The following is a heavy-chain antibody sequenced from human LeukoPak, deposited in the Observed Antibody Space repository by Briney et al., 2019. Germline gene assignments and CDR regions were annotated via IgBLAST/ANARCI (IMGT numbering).Heavy chain of an antibody. CDR2: IYISGST. J-gene: IGHJ3*02. CDR1: GGSISSYY. CDR3: ASGYCGGACQLGGVDM. Sequence: PSETLSLTCTVSGGSISSYYWSWIRQPAGKGLEWIGRIYISGSTNYNPSLKSRVTMSVDTSKNQFSLKLSSVTAADTAVYYCASGYCGGACQLGGVDMWGQGTMVTVSS. D-gene: IGHD2-21*02. V-gene: IGHV4-4*07.